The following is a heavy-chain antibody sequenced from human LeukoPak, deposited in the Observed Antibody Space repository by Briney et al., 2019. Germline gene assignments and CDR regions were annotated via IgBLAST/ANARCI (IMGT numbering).Heavy chain of an antibody. J-gene: IGHJ4*02. V-gene: IGHV1-69*04. Sequence: ASVKVSCKASGGTFSSYAISWVRQAPGQGLEWMGRIIPILGIANYAQKFQGRVTITADKSTSTAYMELSSLRCEDTAVYYCARGLSLDYDSSGYYDYWGQGTLVTVSS. CDR3: ARGLSLDYDSSGYYDY. D-gene: IGHD3-22*01. CDR1: GGTFSSYA. CDR2: IIPILGIA.